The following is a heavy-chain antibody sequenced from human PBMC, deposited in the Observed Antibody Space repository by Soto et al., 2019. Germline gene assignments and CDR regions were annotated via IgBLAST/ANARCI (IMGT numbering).Heavy chain of an antibody. D-gene: IGHD1-26*01. CDR3: ARSSGGNFGIIIEGTNWFAP. CDR2: INPHGGST. J-gene: IGHJ5*02. Sequence: EASVKVSCKAPRDTFTSYYINWVRQAPGQGLEWMGVINPHGGSTAYAQKFKGRVTLTRDTSASTVYMEVSSLTSEDTAMYYCARSSGGNFGIIIEGTNWFAPWGKGTRVNVS. V-gene: IGHV1-46*01. CDR1: RDTFTSYY.